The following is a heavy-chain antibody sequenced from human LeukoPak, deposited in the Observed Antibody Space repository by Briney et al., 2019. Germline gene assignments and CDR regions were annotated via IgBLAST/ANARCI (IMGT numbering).Heavy chain of an antibody. D-gene: IGHD6-13*01. V-gene: IGHV3-48*03. CDR1: GFTLSSYE. CDR3: ARGPYSSNWYVDY. J-gene: IGHJ4*02. CDR2: ISRTGNSI. Sequence: PGRSLRLSCAASGFTLSSYEMNWVRLAPGKGLEWISYISRTGNSIYYADSVKGRFTISRDSAKNSLYLQMNSLRAKDTAVYYCARGPYSSNWYVDYWGQGTLVTVAS.